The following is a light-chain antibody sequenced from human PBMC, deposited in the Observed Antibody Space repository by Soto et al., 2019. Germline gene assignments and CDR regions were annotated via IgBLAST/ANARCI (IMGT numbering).Light chain of an antibody. V-gene: IGKV1D-12*01. Sequence: DIQMTQSPSSVSASVGDRVTITCRASQDISGWLAWFQQKPGKAHNLLIYAASILQSVVPSRFSGSGSGTDFTLTITYLQPEDFATYYCKQANSFPWTFGQGTKMEL. J-gene: IGKJ1*01. CDR1: QDISGW. CDR3: KQANSFPWT. CDR2: AAS.